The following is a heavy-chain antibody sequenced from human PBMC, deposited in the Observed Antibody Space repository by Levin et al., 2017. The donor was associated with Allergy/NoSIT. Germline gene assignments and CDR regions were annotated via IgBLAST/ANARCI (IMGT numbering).Heavy chain of an antibody. J-gene: IGHJ4*02. D-gene: IGHD5-18*01. Sequence: KVSCKASGYSFSNYWIGWVRQMPGKGLESMGIIFPGDSDTRYSPSFQGQVTISVDKSISTAYLQWSSLRASDTAMYYCVRQGQGYSYVGYWGKGTLVTVSS. CDR1: GYSFSNYW. CDR2: IFPGDSDT. V-gene: IGHV5-51*01. CDR3: VRQGQGYSYVGY.